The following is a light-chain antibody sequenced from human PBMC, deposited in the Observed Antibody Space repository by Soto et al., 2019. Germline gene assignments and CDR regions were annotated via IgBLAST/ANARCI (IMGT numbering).Light chain of an antibody. CDR3: QHYSSYPLT. CDR2: AAS. J-gene: IGKJ4*01. Sequence: DIQMTQSPSSLSASVGDRVTITCRASQDIRNYLAWFQQKPGKATKSLIYAASSLQSGVPSKFSGSGSGTDFTLTISSLQPEDFATYYCQHYSSYPLTFGGGTKVEIK. CDR1: QDIRNY. V-gene: IGKV1-16*02.